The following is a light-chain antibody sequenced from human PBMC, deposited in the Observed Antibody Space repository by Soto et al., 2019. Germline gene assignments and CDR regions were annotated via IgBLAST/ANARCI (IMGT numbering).Light chain of an antibody. V-gene: IGLV2-14*01. Sequence: QSVLTQPVSESGSPGQSITISCTGTSSDVGSYNYVSWYQQHPAKAPKLLIYEVSIRPSGVSNRFSGSKSGNTASLTISGLQAQDEADYYCTAYSGTTRVLFGGGTKVTVL. CDR3: TAYSGTTRVL. J-gene: IGLJ2*01. CDR2: EVS. CDR1: SSDVGSYNY.